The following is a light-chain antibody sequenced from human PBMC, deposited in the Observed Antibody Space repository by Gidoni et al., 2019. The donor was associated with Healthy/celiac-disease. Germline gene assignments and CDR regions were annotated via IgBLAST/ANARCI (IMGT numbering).Light chain of an antibody. CDR2: GAS. J-gene: IGKJ5*01. Sequence: EIVMTQSPATLSVSPGERTTLSCRASQSVSSNLAWYQQKPGQAPRLLSYGASTRATGIPARFSGSGSGTEFTRTISSLQSEDFAVYYCQKYNNWPPITFGQGTRLEIK. V-gene: IGKV3-15*01. CDR1: QSVSSN. CDR3: QKYNNWPPIT.